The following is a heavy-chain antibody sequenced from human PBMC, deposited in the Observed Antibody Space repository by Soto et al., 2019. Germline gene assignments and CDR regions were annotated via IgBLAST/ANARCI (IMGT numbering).Heavy chain of an antibody. D-gene: IGHD3-22*01. CDR2: IFSNDEK. Sequence: SGPTLVNPTETLTLTCTVSGFSLNNARMGVSWIRQAPGKALEWLAHIFSNDEKSYSTSLKSRLTISKDTSKSLEVLTMTNMDPVDTATYYCARIRKLSDYYDSSGPRNNCFDPWGQGTLVTVSS. CDR1: GFSLNNARMG. J-gene: IGHJ5*02. V-gene: IGHV2-26*01. CDR3: ARIRKLSDYYDSSGPRNNCFDP.